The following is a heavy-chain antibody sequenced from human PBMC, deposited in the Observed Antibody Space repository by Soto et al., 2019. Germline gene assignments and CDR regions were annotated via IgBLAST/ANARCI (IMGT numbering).Heavy chain of an antibody. V-gene: IGHV1-46*01. Sequence: VSVKVSCKASGYTFTSYDINWLRQATGQGLEWMGTVNPSGGHTTYAQHFLGRVTMTRDTSTSTLYMELTSLTSDDTAIYYCARGGHVVVVTAALDYWGQGTLVTVSS. CDR1: GYTFTSYD. CDR3: ARGGHVVVVTAALDY. J-gene: IGHJ4*02. D-gene: IGHD2-21*02. CDR2: VNPSGGHT.